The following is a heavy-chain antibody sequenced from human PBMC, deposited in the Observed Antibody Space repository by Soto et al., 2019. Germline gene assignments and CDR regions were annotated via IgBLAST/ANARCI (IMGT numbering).Heavy chain of an antibody. V-gene: IGHV3-21*06. CDR1: GFTFTRYS. CDR3: ARESEDLTSNFDY. Sequence: EVQLVESGGGLVKPGGSLRLSCAASGFTFTRYSMNWVRQAPGKGLEWVSSISSTTNYIYYRDSMKGRFTISRDNGKNSLYLEIHSLRAEDTAVYYCARESEDLTSNFDYWGQGTLVTVSS. CDR2: ISSTTNYI. J-gene: IGHJ4*02.